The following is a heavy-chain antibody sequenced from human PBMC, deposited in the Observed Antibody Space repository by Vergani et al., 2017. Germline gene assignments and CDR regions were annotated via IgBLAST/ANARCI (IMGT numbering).Heavy chain of an antibody. V-gene: IGHV3-21*01. CDR2: ISGNNDDV. Sequence: EVQMVESGGGLVKPGGSLRLSCFASGFTFSNYSMNWVRQAPEKGLEWVSSISGNNDDVYYTDSVESRFTISIDNAKNSQYLDMSSLRAEETAVYYCVIDVRVSRTWGQGTFVAVCS. CDR3: VIDVRVSRT. J-gene: IGHJ3*01. CDR1: GFTFSNYS.